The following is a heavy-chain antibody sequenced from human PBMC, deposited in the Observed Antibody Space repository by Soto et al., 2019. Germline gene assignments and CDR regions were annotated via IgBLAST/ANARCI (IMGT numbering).Heavy chain of an antibody. J-gene: IGHJ2*01. CDR3: ARQWVSKGRLIWFVWYFDF. CDR1: GASISSSPDY. V-gene: IGHV4-39*01. CDR2: IYSSGST. D-gene: IGHD3-10*01. Sequence: QLQLQESGPGLVKPSETLSLTCTVSGASISSSPDYWGWIRQPPGKGLEWIGSIYSSGSTYYSPSLKSRVTISVDTSKNQFSLKLSSVTAADTAVYYCARQWVSKGRLIWFVWYFDFWGRGTLVTVSS.